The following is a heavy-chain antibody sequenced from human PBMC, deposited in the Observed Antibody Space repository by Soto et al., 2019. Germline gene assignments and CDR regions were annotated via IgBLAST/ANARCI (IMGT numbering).Heavy chain of an antibody. V-gene: IGHV5-51*01. CDR3: AGGGVRGVITRTRDYYGMDV. Sequence: GESLKISCKGSGYSFTSYWIGWVRQMPGKGMEFIGFIYPGVSDTRYSPSFQGQVTISADNSISTAYLQWSSLKASDTAMYYCAGGGVRGVITRTRDYYGMDVWGQGTTVTVSS. D-gene: IGHD3-10*01. J-gene: IGHJ6*02. CDR1: GYSFTSYW. CDR2: IYPGVSDT.